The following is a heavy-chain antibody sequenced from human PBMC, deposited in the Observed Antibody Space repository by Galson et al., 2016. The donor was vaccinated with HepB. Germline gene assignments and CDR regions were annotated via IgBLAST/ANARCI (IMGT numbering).Heavy chain of an antibody. CDR1: GVIFSNYA. D-gene: IGHD1/OR15-1a*01. V-gene: IGHV3-23*01. CDR3: AKGTTHRVHFGYFYH. CDR2: ISDSAGST. J-gene: IGHJ4*02. Sequence: SLRLSCAASGVIFSNYAMSWVRQAPGKGLEWVAGISDSAGSTYFAATVKGRFTIASDNSKNTLYLQMNGLRVEDTAVYYCAKGTTHRVHFGYFYHWGQGTLVTVAS.